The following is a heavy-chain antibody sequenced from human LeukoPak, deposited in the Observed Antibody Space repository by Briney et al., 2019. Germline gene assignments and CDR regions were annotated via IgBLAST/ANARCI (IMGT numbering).Heavy chain of an antibody. CDR1: GFTFSSYA. CDR2: ISGSGGST. Sequence: PGGSLRLSCAASGFTFSSYAMSWVRQAPGKGLEWVSAISGSGGSTYYADSVKGRFTISRDNSKNTLYLQMNSLRAEDTAVYYCRQLTTFLRPFDYWGQGTLVTVSS. V-gene: IGHV3-23*01. J-gene: IGHJ4*02. D-gene: IGHD6-13*01. CDR3: RQLTTFLRPFDY.